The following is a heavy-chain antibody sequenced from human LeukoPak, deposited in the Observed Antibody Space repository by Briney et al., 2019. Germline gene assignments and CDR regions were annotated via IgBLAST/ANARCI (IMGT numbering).Heavy chain of an antibody. D-gene: IGHD3-9*01. Sequence: GGSLRLSCAASGFTFGSYEMNWVRQAPGKGLEWVSYISTSGSTIYYADSVKGRFTISRDNAKNSLYLQMNSLRAEDTAIYYCAKGKAHDSLDWFDPWGQGTLVTVSS. CDR3: AKGKAHDSLDWFDP. CDR2: ISTSGSTI. V-gene: IGHV3-48*03. J-gene: IGHJ5*02. CDR1: GFTFGSYE.